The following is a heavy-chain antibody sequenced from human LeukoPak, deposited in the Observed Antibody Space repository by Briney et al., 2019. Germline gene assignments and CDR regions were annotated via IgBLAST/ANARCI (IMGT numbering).Heavy chain of an antibody. J-gene: IGHJ4*02. CDR3: AKAPGPIVVVPAVMMEESFPYFDY. D-gene: IGHD2-2*01. CDR1: GFTFSSYG. Sequence: GGSLRLSCAASGFTFSSYGMHWVRQAPGKGLEWVAVISYDGSNKYYADSVKGRFTISRDNSKNTLYLQMNSLRAEDTAVYYCAKAPGPIVVVPAVMMEESFPYFDYWGQGTLVTVSS. V-gene: IGHV3-30*18. CDR2: ISYDGSNK.